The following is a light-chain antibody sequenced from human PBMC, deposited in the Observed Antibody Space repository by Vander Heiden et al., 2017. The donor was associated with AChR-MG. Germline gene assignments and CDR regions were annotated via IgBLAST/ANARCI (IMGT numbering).Light chain of an antibody. V-gene: IGLV2-14*03. J-gene: IGLJ2*01. CDR1: DSDVGNYIY. CDR3: NSYTSFNTWI. Sequence: SALTQPASVSGSPGQSITISCTGTDSDVGNYIYVTWYQQYPGKTPKVILYDVNVRPSGVSDRFSGSKSGNTASLTISDVQPEDEADYYCNSYTSFNTWIFGGGTRLTVL. CDR2: DVN.